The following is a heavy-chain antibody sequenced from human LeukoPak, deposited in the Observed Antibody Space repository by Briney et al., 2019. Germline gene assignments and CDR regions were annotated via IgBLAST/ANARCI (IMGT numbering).Heavy chain of an antibody. CDR2: ISGSSSAI. D-gene: IGHD4-23*01. J-gene: IGHJ4*02. CDR1: GFTFSSYS. Sequence: PGGSLRLSCAASGFTFSSYSMNWVRQAPGKGLEWVSYISGSSSAIYYADSVEGRFTISRDNAENSLYLQMNSLRDEDTAVYYCARGQGYGGNWYYFDYWGQGTLVTVSS. V-gene: IGHV3-48*02. CDR3: ARGQGYGGNWYYFDY.